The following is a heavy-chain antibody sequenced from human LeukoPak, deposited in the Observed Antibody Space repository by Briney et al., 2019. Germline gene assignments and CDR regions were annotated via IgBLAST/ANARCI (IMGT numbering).Heavy chain of an antibody. CDR3: ASPSGSSDY. V-gene: IGHV3-23*01. CDR2: ISGSGGST. CDR1: GFTFSSYA. Sequence: GGSLRLSCAASGFTFSSYAMSWVRQAPGKGLEWISAISGSGGSTYYADSVKGRFTISRDNSKNTLYLQMSSLRAEDTAVYYCASPSGSSDYWGQGTLVTVSS. D-gene: IGHD1-26*01. J-gene: IGHJ4*02.